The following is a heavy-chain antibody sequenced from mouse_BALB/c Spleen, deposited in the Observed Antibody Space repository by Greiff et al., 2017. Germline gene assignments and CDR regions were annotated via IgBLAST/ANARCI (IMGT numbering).Heavy chain of an antibody. J-gene: IGHJ3*01. CDR2: IDPANGNT. D-gene: IGHD1-1*01. Sequence: EVKLVESGAELVKPGASVKLSCTASGFNIKDTYMHWVKQRPEQGLEWIGRIDPANGNTKYDPKFQGKATITADTSSNTAYLQLSSLTSEDTAVYYCARWDYYYGSSYVAYWGQGTLVTVSA. CDR3: ARWDYYYGSSYVAY. V-gene: IGHV14-3*02. CDR1: GFNIKDTY.